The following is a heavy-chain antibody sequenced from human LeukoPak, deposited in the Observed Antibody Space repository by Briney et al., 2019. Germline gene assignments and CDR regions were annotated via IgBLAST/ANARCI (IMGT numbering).Heavy chain of an antibody. D-gene: IGHD2-2*02. CDR3: ARGHREYCSSTSCYRTGSWFDP. V-gene: IGHV1-2*02. CDR1: GYTFTAYY. J-gene: IGHJ5*02. Sequence: ASVKVSCKASGYTFTAYYLHWVRQAPGQGLEWMGWINPNTGGAKYAQKFQGRLTMTRDTSINTVYMGLSRLRSDDTAVYFCARGHREYCSSTSCYRTGSWFDPWGQGTLVTVSS. CDR2: INPNTGGA.